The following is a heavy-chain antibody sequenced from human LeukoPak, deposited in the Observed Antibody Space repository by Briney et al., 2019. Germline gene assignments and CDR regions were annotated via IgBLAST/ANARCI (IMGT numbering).Heavy chain of an antibody. J-gene: IGHJ4*02. Sequence: GGSLRLSCSASVFSFRDYDMHWVRQPKGQGLEWVSGIQTCGDTYYADSVKGRFAISREYVKTSLYLQMDSLRAGDTAVYYCARGYSYGIYYFDYWGQGTQVTVSS. CDR2: IQTCGDT. V-gene: IGHV3-13*01. D-gene: IGHD5-18*01. CDR1: VFSFRDYD. CDR3: ARGYSYGIYYFDY.